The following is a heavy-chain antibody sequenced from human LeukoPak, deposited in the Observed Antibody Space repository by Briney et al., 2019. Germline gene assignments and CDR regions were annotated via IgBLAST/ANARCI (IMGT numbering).Heavy chain of an antibody. V-gene: IGHV3-30*02. CDR3: AKDRYQQLGLFDY. CDR1: GFTFSSYG. D-gene: IGHD6-13*01. CDR2: IRYDGSNK. J-gene: IGHJ4*02. Sequence: PGGSLRLSCAASGFTFSSYGMHWVRQAPGKGLEWVAFIRYDGSNKYYADSVKGRFTISRDNSRNTLYLQMNSLRAGDTAVYYCAKDRYQQLGLFDYWGQGTLVTVSS.